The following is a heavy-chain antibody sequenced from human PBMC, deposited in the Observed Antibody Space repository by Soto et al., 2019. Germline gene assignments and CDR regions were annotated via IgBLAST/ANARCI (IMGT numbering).Heavy chain of an antibody. CDR3: ARDESGYSYGFDY. D-gene: IGHD5-18*01. V-gene: IGHV1-18*01. J-gene: IGHJ4*02. CDR2: ISAYNGNT. Sequence: QVQLVQSETEVKKPGASVKVSCKASGYTFTHYGITWVRQAPGQGLEWMGWISAYNGNTKYAQSLQGRDTMTTDTSTSTAYMELRSLRSDDTAVYYCARDESGYSYGFDYWGQGTLVTVSS. CDR1: GYTFTHYG.